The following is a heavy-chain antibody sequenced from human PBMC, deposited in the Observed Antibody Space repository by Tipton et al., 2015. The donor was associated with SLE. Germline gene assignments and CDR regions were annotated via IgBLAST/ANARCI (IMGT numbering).Heavy chain of an antibody. CDR3: ARRKRAGFDY. J-gene: IGHJ4*02. CDR2: IYYSGST. Sequence: TLSLTCTVSGGSISSSSYYWGWIRQPPGKGLEWIGSIYYSGSTYYNPSLKSRVTISVDTSKNQFSLKLSSVTAADTAVYYWARRKRAGFDYWGQGTLVTVSS. D-gene: IGHD1-14*01. V-gene: IGHV4-39*07. CDR1: GGSISSSSYY.